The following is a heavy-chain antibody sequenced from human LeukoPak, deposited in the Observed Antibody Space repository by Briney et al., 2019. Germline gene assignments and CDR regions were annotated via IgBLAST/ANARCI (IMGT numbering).Heavy chain of an antibody. CDR3: ARVRGQLYGFDY. CDR2: MNPNSGNT. J-gene: IGHJ4*02. V-gene: IGHV1-8*01. Sequence: SVKVSCKASGYTFTSYDINWVRQATGQGLEWMGWMNPNSGNTGYAQKFQGRVTMTRNTSISTAYMELSSLRSEDTAVYYCARVRGQLYGFDYWGQGTLVTVSS. CDR1: GYTFTSYD. D-gene: IGHD6-13*01.